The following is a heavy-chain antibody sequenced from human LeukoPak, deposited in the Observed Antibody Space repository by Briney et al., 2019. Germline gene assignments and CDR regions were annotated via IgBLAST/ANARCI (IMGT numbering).Heavy chain of an antibody. CDR2: IHYSGTT. CDR3: VKAAPGPHDAFDI. Sequence: PSETLSLTCTVSGDSISSYYWSWIRQPPGKGLEWIANIHYSGTTNYNPSLKSRVTISIDTSTNQFSLRLSSVTATDTAVYYCVKAAPGPHDAFDIWGQGTMVTVSS. J-gene: IGHJ3*02. D-gene: IGHD6-13*01. V-gene: IGHV4-59*08. CDR1: GDSISSYY.